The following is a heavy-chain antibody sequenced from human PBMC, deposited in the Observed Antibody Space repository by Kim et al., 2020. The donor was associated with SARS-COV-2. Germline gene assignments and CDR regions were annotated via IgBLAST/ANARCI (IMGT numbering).Heavy chain of an antibody. CDR3: ARGYSYYYLP. CDR1: GFTFSSYS. Sequence: GGSLRLSCAASGFTFSSYSMNWVRQAPGKGLEWVSHISGTSTTMYYADSVKGRFTISRDNAKNSLYLQMDSLRDEDTAVYFCARGYSYYYLPWGQGTLVT. CDR2: ISGTSTTM. V-gene: IGHV3-48*02. D-gene: IGHD3-10*01. J-gene: IGHJ4*02.